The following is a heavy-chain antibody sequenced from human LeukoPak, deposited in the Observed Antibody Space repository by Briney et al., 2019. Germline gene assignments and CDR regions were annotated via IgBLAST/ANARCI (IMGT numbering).Heavy chain of an antibody. V-gene: IGHV4-59*01. J-gene: IGHJ4*01. CDR2: IYYSGST. CDR3: ARANVVVTAYYFDY. D-gene: IGHD3-22*01. Sequence: SETLSLTCTVSGGSISNYYWSWIRQPPGKGLEWIGYIYYSGSTNYNPSLKSRVTISVDTSKNQFSLKLSSVTAADTAVYYCARANVVVTAYYFDYWGHGTLVTVSS. CDR1: GGSISNYY.